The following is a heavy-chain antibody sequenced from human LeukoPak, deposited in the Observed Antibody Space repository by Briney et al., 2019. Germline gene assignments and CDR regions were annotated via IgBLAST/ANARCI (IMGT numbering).Heavy chain of an antibody. CDR2: IFHTGST. V-gene: IGHV4-30-2*01. CDR3: ARGRDSYGSGTYYFEY. D-gene: IGHD3-10*01. Sequence: SETLSLTCVVPGGSISSGGYSWSWIRQPPGKGLEWIGYIFHTGSTFYNPSLKSRITISGDRSKNQFSLKLSSVTAADTAVYYCARGRDSYGSGTYYFEYWGQGTLVTVSS. CDR1: GGSISSGGYS. J-gene: IGHJ4*02.